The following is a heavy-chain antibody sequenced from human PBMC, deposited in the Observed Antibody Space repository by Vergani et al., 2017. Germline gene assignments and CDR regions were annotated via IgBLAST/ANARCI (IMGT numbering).Heavy chain of an antibody. CDR3: ARGQAIDI. Sequence: QVQLQQWGAGLLKPSETLSLTCAVYGGSFSGYYWSWIRQPPGKGLEWIGEINHSGSTNYNPSLKSRVTISVDTSKNQFSLKLSSVTAADTAVYYCARGQAIDIWGQGSMVTVSS. CDR2: INHSGST. J-gene: IGHJ3*02. V-gene: IGHV4-34*01. CDR1: GGSFSGYY.